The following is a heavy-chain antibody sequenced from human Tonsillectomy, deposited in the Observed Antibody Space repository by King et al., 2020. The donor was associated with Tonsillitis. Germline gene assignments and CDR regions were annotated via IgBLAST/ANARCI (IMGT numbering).Heavy chain of an antibody. CDR3: ARDTHKYSSSWSYAFHI. D-gene: IGHD6-13*01. CDR1: RFIFSTYA. Sequence: VQLVESGGGVVQPGRSLRLSCAASRFIFSTYAMHWVRQAPGKGLEWVAVISDDGNNNYYADSVKGRFTASRDNSKNTLYLQMNSLRADDTAVYYCARDTHKYSSSWSYAFHIWGQGTMVTVSS. J-gene: IGHJ3*02. CDR2: ISDDGNNN. V-gene: IGHV3-30*04.